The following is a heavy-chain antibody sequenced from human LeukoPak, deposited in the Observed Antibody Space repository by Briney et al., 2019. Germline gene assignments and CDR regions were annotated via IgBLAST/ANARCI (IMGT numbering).Heavy chain of an antibody. CDR2: VNYSGST. J-gene: IGHJ6*03. CDR1: GDSISSDY. Sequence: SETLSLTCTGSGDSISSDYWSWFRQPPGKGLVWLGYVNYSGSTYYNPSLKSQVTISGDTSKNQFSLKLSSVTAADTAVYYCARLTGDFWSGYPVYYYYYMDVWGKGTTVTVSS. V-gene: IGHV4-59*01. D-gene: IGHD3-3*01. CDR3: ARLTGDFWSGYPVYYYYYMDV.